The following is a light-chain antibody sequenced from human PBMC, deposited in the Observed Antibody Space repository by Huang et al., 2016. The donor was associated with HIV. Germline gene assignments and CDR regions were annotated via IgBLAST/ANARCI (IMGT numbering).Light chain of an antibody. Sequence: EIVMTQSPATLSVSPGERTTLSCRASQSVSTNLARYQQKPGQAHRRLIYGASTRATGITARFSGSGSGTGYTRTISSMQSEDYAVYYCQQYNNWPPYTFGQGTKLEIK. CDR1: QSVSTN. V-gene: IGKV3-15*01. CDR2: GAS. J-gene: IGKJ2*01. CDR3: QQYNNWPPYT.